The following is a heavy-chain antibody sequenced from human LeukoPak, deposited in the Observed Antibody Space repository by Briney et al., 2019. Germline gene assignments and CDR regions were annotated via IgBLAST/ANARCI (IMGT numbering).Heavy chain of an antibody. CDR2: IKSKNDGGTT. Sequence: GGSLRLSCAASGFTFSDAWMTWVRQAPGKGLEWVGRIKSKNDGGTTDFAAPVKGRFTISRDDSKNTLYLQTNSLKIEDTAVYYCTTENWGIDYWGQGTLVTVSS. V-gene: IGHV3-15*01. CDR1: GFTFSDAW. CDR3: TTENWGIDY. J-gene: IGHJ4*02. D-gene: IGHD7-27*01.